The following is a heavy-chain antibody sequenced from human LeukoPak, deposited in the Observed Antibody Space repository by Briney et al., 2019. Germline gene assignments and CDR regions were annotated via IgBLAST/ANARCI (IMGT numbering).Heavy chain of an antibody. V-gene: IGHV3-30*02. Sequence: PGGSLRLSCAASGFTFSSYGMHWVRQAPGRGLEWVAVIWYDGSNKYYADSVKGRFTISRDNSKNTLYLQMNSLRAEDTAVYYCRIFGVDPIFDYWGQGTLVTVSS. CDR3: RIFGVDPIFDY. CDR2: IWYDGSNK. CDR1: GFTFSSYG. J-gene: IGHJ4*02. D-gene: IGHD3-3*01.